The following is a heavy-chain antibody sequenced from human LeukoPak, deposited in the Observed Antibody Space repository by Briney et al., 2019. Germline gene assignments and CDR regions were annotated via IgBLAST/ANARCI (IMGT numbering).Heavy chain of an antibody. CDR3: AREGTYSDYWRGYFEY. J-gene: IGHJ4*02. D-gene: IGHD3-3*01. CDR2: IASDGSFT. Sequence: GGSLRLSCEGSGFVFSIYAIHWIRQSPGRGLEWVAVIASDGSFTDYVHSLKDRFTISRDNSKNTVYLDVTSLTPEDAAVYYCAREGTYSDYWRGYFEYWGQGTRVIVSS. V-gene: IGHV3-30*04. CDR1: GFVFSIYA.